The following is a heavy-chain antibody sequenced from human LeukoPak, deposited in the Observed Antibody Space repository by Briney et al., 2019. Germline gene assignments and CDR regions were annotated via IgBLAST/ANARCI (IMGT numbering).Heavy chain of an antibody. D-gene: IGHD5-18*01. J-gene: IGHJ4*02. CDR1: GFTFSSYA. CDR2: ISGSGGST. Sequence: GGSLRLSCAASGFTFSSYAMSWVRQAPGKGLEWVSAISGSGGSTYYADSVKGRFTISRDNSKNTLYLQMNSLRAEDTAVYYCELWLQGPDYFDYWGQGTLVTVSS. CDR3: ELWLQGPDYFDY. V-gene: IGHV3-23*01.